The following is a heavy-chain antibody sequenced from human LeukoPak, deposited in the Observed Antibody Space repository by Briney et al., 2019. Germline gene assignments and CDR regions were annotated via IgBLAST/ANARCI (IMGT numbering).Heavy chain of an antibody. CDR1: GFTFSSYS. J-gene: IGHJ4*02. D-gene: IGHD1-26*01. V-gene: IGHV3-48*04. CDR3: ARAQWEIPFDY. CDR2: ISSSSTTI. Sequence: GGSLRLSCAASGFTFSSYSMNWVRQAPGKGLEWVSYISSSSTTIYYADSVKGRFTISRDNAKDSLYLQMNSLRAEDTAVYYSARAQWEIPFDYWGQGTLVTVSS.